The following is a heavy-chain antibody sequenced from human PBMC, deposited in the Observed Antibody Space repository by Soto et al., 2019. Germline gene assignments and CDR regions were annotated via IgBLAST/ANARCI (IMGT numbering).Heavy chain of an antibody. CDR1: GGSISSSSYY. V-gene: IGHV4-39*01. Sequence: SETLSLTCTVSGGSISSSSYYWGWIRQPPGKGLEWIGSIYYSGSTYYNPSLKSRVTISVDTSKNQFSLKLSSVTAADTAVYYCSSPKIAFYNWFDPWGQGTLVTVSS. D-gene: IGHD3-3*02. J-gene: IGHJ5*02. CDR3: SSPKIAFYNWFDP. CDR2: IYYSGST.